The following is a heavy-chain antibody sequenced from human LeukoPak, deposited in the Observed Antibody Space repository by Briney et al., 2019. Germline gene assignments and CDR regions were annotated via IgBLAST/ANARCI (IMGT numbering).Heavy chain of an antibody. J-gene: IGHJ3*02. D-gene: IGHD2-2*01. Sequence: SVKVSCKASGGTFSSYAISWVRQAPGQGLEWMGGITPIFGTANYAQKFQGRVTITADESTSTAYMELSSLRSEDTAVYYCASPLIVVPAAIRAFDIWGQGTMVTVSS. CDR2: ITPIFGTA. CDR1: GGTFSSYA. CDR3: ASPLIVVPAAIRAFDI. V-gene: IGHV1-69*13.